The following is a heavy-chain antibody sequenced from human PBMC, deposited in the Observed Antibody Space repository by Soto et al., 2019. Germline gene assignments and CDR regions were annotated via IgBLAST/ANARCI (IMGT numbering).Heavy chain of an antibody. CDR1: GGSISSGGYY. CDR3: ARKDSGYADYMDV. D-gene: IGHD5-12*01. V-gene: IGHV4-31*01. Sequence: QVQLQESGPGLVKPSQTLSLTCTVSGGSISSGGYYWSWIRQHPGKGLEWIGYIYYSGSTYYNPSLKSLVTMSVDTSEIQFSLRLSSVTAADTAVYYCARKDSGYADYMDVWGKGTTVTVSS. CDR2: IYYSGST. J-gene: IGHJ6*03.